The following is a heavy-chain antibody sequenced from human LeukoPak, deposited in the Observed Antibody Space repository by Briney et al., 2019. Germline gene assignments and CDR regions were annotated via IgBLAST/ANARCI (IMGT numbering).Heavy chain of an antibody. D-gene: IGHD3-22*01. CDR2: ISYGGSKK. J-gene: IGHJ4*02. CDR1: GFTFSSYA. V-gene: IGHV3-30-3*01. CDR3: ASPDSSGYYYFDY. Sequence: GGSLRLSCAASGFTFSSYAMHWVRQAPGKGLEWGAVISYGGSKKYYADSVKGRFTISRDNSKHTLYLQMNSLSAEDTAVYYCASPDSSGYYYFDYWGQGTLVTVSS.